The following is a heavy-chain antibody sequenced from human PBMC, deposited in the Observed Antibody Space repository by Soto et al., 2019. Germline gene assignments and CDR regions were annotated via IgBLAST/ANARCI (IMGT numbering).Heavy chain of an antibody. CDR2: VNAGNGNT. D-gene: IGHD6-19*01. J-gene: IGHJ4*02. V-gene: IGHV1-3*05. Sequence: QVQLVQSGAEEKKPGASVKVSCKASGYTFTSYAMHWVRQAPGQRLEWMGWVNAGNGNTKYSQKFQGRDTITRDTAASTAYMELSSLRSEDTAVYDCARHGSAWDYWGQGTLVTVSS. CDR3: ARHGSAWDY. CDR1: GYTFTSYA.